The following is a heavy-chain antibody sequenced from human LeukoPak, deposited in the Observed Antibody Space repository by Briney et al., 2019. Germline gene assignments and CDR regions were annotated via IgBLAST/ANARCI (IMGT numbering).Heavy chain of an antibody. D-gene: IGHD3-10*01. CDR1: GFTFSGSA. V-gene: IGHV3-73*01. Sequence: GGSLRLSCAASGFTFSGSAMHWVRQASGKGLEWVGRIRSKANSYATAYTASLKGRFTISRDNAKNSLYLQMNSLRAEDTAVYYCANGKVRGVILYWGQGTLVTVSS. CDR3: ANGKVRGVILY. CDR2: IRSKANSYAT. J-gene: IGHJ4*02.